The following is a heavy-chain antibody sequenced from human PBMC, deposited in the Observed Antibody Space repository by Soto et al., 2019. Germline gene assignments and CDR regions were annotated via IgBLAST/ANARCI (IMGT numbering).Heavy chain of an antibody. CDR1: GFTFSSYA. CDR3: ASSVAGTSIYFDY. J-gene: IGHJ4*02. CDR2: ISYDGSNK. Sequence: GGSLRLSCAASGFTFSSYAMHWVRQAPGKGLEWVAVISYDGSNKYYADSVKGRFTISRDNSKNTLYLQMNSLRSEDTAVYYCASSVAGTSIYFDYWGQGTLVTVSS. V-gene: IGHV3-30-3*01. D-gene: IGHD6-19*01.